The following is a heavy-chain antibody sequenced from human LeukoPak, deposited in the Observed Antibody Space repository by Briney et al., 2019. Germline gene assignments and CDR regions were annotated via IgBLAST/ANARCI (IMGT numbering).Heavy chain of an antibody. CDR2: INHSGST. Sequence: SETLSLTCAVYGGSFSGYYWSWIRQPPGKGLEWIGEINHSGSTNYYPSLKSRVTISVDTSKNQFTLKLSSVTAADTAVYYCARGGIITPEDIWGQGTMVTVSS. J-gene: IGHJ3*02. D-gene: IGHD3-22*01. CDR3: ARGGIITPEDI. V-gene: IGHV4-34*01. CDR1: GGSFSGYY.